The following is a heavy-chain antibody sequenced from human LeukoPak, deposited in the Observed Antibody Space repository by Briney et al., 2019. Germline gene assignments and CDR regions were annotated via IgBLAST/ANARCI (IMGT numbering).Heavy chain of an antibody. V-gene: IGHV3-64*03. CDR3: ASTYYYDSSGYYPFDY. Sequence: VGSLRLSCSASGFTFSNNAMHWVRQAPGKGLEFVSAISSNGGTTYYADSVKGRFTISRDNSKKTLYLQMSSLRAEDTAVYYCASTYYYDSSGYYPFDYWGQGTLVTVSS. CDR1: GFTFSNNA. CDR2: ISSNGGTT. D-gene: IGHD3-22*01. J-gene: IGHJ4*02.